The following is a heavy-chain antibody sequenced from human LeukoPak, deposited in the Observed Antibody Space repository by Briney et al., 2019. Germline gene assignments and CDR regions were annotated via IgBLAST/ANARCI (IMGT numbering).Heavy chain of an antibody. Sequence: ASVKVSCKASGYTFISYYIHWVRQAPGQGLEWMGLINPSSGNTPYAQRFQGRVTTTRDTSTSTVYMELSSLRSEDTAVYYCARHSLIGTTPFDYWGQGTLVTVPS. D-gene: IGHD1-20*01. CDR3: ARHSLIGTTPFDY. J-gene: IGHJ4*02. CDR1: GYTFISYY. V-gene: IGHV1-46*01. CDR2: INPSSGNT.